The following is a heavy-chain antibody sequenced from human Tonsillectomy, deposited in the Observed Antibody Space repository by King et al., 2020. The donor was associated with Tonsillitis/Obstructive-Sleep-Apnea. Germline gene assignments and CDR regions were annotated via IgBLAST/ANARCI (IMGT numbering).Heavy chain of an antibody. CDR3: ARAIIVVTTDYYMDV. J-gene: IGHJ6*03. CDR1: GGSFSGYY. D-gene: IGHD2-15*01. CDR2: ISHSGST. Sequence: VQLQQWGAGLLKPSETLSLTCAVYGGSFSGYYWSWIRQPPGKGLEWIGEISHSGSTNYNPSLKSRVTISVDTSKNQFYLKLSSVTAADTAVYYCARAIIVVTTDYYMDVPGKGTSVTVSS. V-gene: IGHV4-34*01.